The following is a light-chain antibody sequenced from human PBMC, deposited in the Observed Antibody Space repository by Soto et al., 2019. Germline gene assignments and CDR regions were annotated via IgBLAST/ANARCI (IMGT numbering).Light chain of an antibody. V-gene: IGLV1-47*02. J-gene: IGLJ1*01. CDR1: SSNIGTFY. CDR2: LDT. CDR3: AAWDDSLNDYV. Sequence: QSVLTQPPSAASTPGQRVTLSCSGSSSNIGTFYVYWYQHLPGAAPRLLIYLDTHRPSGVPDRFSGSKSGTSAALAISWLRSDDEGNYYCAAWDDSLNDYVFGTGTKLTVL.